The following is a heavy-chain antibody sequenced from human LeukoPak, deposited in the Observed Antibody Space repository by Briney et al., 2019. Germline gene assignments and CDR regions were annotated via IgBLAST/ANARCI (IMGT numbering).Heavy chain of an antibody. CDR2: ISYDGGNK. CDR1: GFTFSSYA. CDR3: ARVDHYGDYDY. V-gene: IGHV3-30-3*01. D-gene: IGHD4-17*01. J-gene: IGHJ4*02. Sequence: PGGSLRLSCAASGFTFSSYAMHWVRQAPGKGLEWVAVISYDGGNKYYADSVKGRFTISRDNSKNTLYLQMNSLRAEDTAVYYCARVDHYGDYDYWGQGTLVTVSS.